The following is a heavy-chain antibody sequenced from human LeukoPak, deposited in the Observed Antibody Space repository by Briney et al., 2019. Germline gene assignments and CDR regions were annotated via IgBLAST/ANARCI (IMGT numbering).Heavy chain of an antibody. CDR2: IYYSGST. CDR3: ARGRGGSWSPYYYGMDV. Sequence: SETLSLTCTVSGGSISSYYWSWIRQPPGKGLEWIGYIYYSGSTNYSPSLKSRVTISVDTSKNQFSLKLSSVTAADTAVYYCARGRGGSWSPYYYGMDVWGQGTTVTVSS. D-gene: IGHD2-15*01. J-gene: IGHJ6*02. V-gene: IGHV4-59*01. CDR1: GGSISSYY.